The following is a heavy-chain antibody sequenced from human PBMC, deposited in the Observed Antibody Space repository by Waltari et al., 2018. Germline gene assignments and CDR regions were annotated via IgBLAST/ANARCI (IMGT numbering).Heavy chain of an antibody. V-gene: IGHV3-7*01. CDR1: GVMFSRYW. J-gene: IGHJ4*02. CDR3: AKSRGFEY. CDR2: INYDGSQK. D-gene: IGHD2-2*01. Sequence: EVQLVESGGGLVQPGGSLRLSCGAPGVMFSRYWMRWVRQTPGKGLEVVANINYDGSQKYYVDSVKGRFTISRDNAKNSVYLQMNSLRVEDTAVYYCAKSRGFEYWGQGTLITVSS.